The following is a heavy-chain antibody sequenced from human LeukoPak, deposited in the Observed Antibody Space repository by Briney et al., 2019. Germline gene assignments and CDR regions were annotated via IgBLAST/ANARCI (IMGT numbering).Heavy chain of an antibody. CDR2: ISNGGST. J-gene: IGHJ4*02. V-gene: IGHV4-59*08. Sequence: SETLSLTCTVSGGSISTSYWSWIRQAPGKGLQWIGYISNGGSTNYNPSLTSRVTISVDTSKNQFSLRLTSVTAADTAVYYCARLQRIRSNHDYFDFWGQGTLVTVSS. CDR3: ARLQRIRSNHDYFDF. CDR1: GGSISTSY. D-gene: IGHD4-4*01.